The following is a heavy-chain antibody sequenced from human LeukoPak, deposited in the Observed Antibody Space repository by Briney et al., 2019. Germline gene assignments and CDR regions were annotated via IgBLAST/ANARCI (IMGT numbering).Heavy chain of an antibody. Sequence: GGSLRLSCAASGFTFTRASMMSWVRQAPGEGLEWVGRLRSSPLGGPPNYAAPVNGRFIISRDDTKNMLYLQMNSLKTEDTAVYYCTTLLSQAVDYWGQGTLVTVSS. J-gene: IGHJ4*02. V-gene: IGHV3-15*01. CDR1: GFTFTRAS. CDR3: TTLLSQAVDY. CDR2: LRSSPLGGPP. D-gene: IGHD2-15*01.